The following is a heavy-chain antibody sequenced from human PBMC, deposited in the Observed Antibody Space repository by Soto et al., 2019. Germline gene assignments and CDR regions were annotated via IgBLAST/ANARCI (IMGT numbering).Heavy chain of an antibody. J-gene: IGHJ4*02. CDR1: GFSLDNTKMG. CDR2: IFSNDEK. D-gene: IGHD6-13*01. CDR3: VRTPFSRSWEPFDF. V-gene: IGHV2-26*01. Sequence: QVSLKESGPVLVKPTETLTLTCTVSGFSLDNTKMGVGWIRQPPGKALEWLAHIFSNDEKRHSSSLKNSLTISKDTSKSQVVLTMPTLDPGDTATYYCVRTPFSRSWEPFDFWGQGTLVTVSS.